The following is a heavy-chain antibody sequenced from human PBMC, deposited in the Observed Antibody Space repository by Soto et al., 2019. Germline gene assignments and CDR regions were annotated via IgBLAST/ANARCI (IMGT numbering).Heavy chain of an antibody. D-gene: IGHD5-12*01. Sequence: GESLKISCKGSTFSFNTYWIAWVRQMPGKGLEWMGIIYVGDSDTRYSPSFQGHVTMSADKSISTAYLQWSSLKASDSAMYYCARHRYTGYDSMAYWGQGTLVTVSS. V-gene: IGHV5-51*01. CDR3: ARHRYTGYDSMAY. J-gene: IGHJ4*02. CDR2: IYVGDSDT. CDR1: TFSFNTYW.